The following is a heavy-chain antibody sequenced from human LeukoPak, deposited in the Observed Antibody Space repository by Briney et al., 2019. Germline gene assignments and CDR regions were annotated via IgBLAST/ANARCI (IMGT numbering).Heavy chain of an antibody. CDR2: ISNSGSST. V-gene: IGHV3-23*01. Sequence: PGGSLRLSCAASGFTFTTYGMNWVRQAPGKGLEWISTISNSGSSTYYADSVKGRFTISRDNSKNTLYLQMNSLRVGDTAVYYCARGGSSGSTGDYWGQGTLVTVSS. CDR3: ARGGSSGSTGDY. CDR1: GFTFTTYG. D-gene: IGHD6-19*01. J-gene: IGHJ4*02.